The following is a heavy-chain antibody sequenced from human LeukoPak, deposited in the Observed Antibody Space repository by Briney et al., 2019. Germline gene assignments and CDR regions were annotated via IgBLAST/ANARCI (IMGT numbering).Heavy chain of an antibody. CDR3: ARDIRYSSSWYRSWFDP. CDR1: GGTFSSYA. CDR2: IIPILGIA. J-gene: IGHJ5*02. D-gene: IGHD6-13*01. Sequence: ASVKVSCKASGGTFSSYAISLVRQAPGQGLEWMGRIIPILGIANYAQKFQGRVTITADKSTSTAYMELSSLRSEDTAVYYCARDIRYSSSWYRSWFDPWGQGTLVTVSS. V-gene: IGHV1-69*04.